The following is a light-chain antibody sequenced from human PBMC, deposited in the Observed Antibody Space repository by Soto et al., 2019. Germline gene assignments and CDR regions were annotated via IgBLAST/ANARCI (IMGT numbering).Light chain of an antibody. CDR1: SSNIGAGYD. Sequence: QSVLTQPPSVSGAPGQRVTISCTGSSSNIGAGYDVHWYQQLPGTAPKLLIYGNINRPSGVPDRFSGSKSGTSASLAITGLKAEDEADYYFQSYDCSLSDVVFGGGPKLTVL. V-gene: IGLV1-40*01. J-gene: IGLJ2*01. CDR2: GNI. CDR3: QSYDCSLSDVV.